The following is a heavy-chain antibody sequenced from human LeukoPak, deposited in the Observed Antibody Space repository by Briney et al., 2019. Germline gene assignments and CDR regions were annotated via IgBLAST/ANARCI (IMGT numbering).Heavy chain of an antibody. V-gene: IGHV3-23*01. J-gene: IGHJ4*02. CDR1: GFTFSTYD. CDR2: VSGSGGST. D-gene: IGHD3-3*02. Sequence: PGGSLRLSCAASGFTFSTYDMSWVRQAPGKGLEWVSAVSGSGGSTYYADSVKGRFTISRDNSKNTLYLQMNSLRAEDTAVYYCARDSNYDYWGQGTLVTVSS. CDR3: ARDSNYDY.